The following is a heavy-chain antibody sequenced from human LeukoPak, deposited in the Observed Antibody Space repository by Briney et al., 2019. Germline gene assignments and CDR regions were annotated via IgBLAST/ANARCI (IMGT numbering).Heavy chain of an antibody. CDR3: ARGPLLTIAARRNPPPLDY. V-gene: IGHV1-2*02. CDR1: GYTFTGYY. D-gene: IGHD6-6*01. CDR2: INPNSGGT. Sequence: ASVKVSCKASGYTFTGYYMHWVRQAPGQGLEWMGWINPNSGGTNYAQKFQGRVTMTRDTSISTAYMELSRLRSDDTAVYYCARGPLLTIAARRNPPPLDYWGQGTLVTVSS. J-gene: IGHJ4*02.